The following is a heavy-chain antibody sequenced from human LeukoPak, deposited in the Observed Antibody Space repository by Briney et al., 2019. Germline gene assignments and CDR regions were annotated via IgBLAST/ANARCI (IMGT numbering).Heavy chain of an antibody. Sequence: SETLSLTCTVSGGSISSSSYYWGWIRQPPGKGLEWIGSIYYSGSTYYNPSLKSRVTISVDASKNQFSLKLSSVTAADTAVYYCARHRAVSNLSNPPDYWAQGTLVTVSS. V-gene: IGHV4-39*01. CDR1: GGSISSSSYY. J-gene: IGHJ4*02. CDR2: IYYSGST. D-gene: IGHD4-11*01. CDR3: ARHRAVSNLSNPPDY.